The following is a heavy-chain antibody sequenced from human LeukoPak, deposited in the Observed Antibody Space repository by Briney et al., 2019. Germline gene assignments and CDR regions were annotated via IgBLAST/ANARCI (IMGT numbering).Heavy chain of an antibody. J-gene: IGHJ4*02. Sequence: SETLSLTCTVSGDSITSYYWSWIRQPPGKGLEWIGYIYYSGSTNYNPSLKSRVTISVDTSKNQFSLKLSSVTAADTAVYYCASLGNSGYDFFDYWGQGTLVTVSS. CDR2: IYYSGST. V-gene: IGHV4-59*01. D-gene: IGHD5-12*01. CDR3: ASLGNSGYDFFDY. CDR1: GDSITSYY.